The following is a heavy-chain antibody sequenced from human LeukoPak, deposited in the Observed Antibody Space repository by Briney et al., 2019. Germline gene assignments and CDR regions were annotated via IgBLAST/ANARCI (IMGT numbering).Heavy chain of an antibody. V-gene: IGHV3-15*01. CDR2: IKSKTDGGTT. J-gene: IGHJ4*02. CDR3: TTKIRYYYDSSGYYFDY. CDR1: GFTFSNAW. Sequence: GGPLRLSCAASGFTFSNAWMSWVRQCPGKGLEWVGRIKSKTDGGTTDYAAPVKGRFTISRDDSKNTLYLQMNSLKTEDTAVYYCTTKIRYYYDSSGYYFDYWGQGTLVTVSS. D-gene: IGHD3-22*01.